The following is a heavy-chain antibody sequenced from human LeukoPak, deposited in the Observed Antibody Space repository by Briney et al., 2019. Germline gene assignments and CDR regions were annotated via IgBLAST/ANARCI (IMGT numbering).Heavy chain of an antibody. V-gene: IGHV4-30-4*01. CDR3: ARVEAAAGPLNSFWFDP. Sequence: SETLSLTCTVSGGSISSGDYYWSWIRQPPGKGLEWIGYIYYSGSTHYNPSLKSRVTISVDTSKNQFSLKLSSVTAADTAVYYCARVEAAAGPLNSFWFDPWGQGTLVTVSS. J-gene: IGHJ5*02. CDR1: GGSISSGDYY. CDR2: IYYSGST. D-gene: IGHD6-13*01.